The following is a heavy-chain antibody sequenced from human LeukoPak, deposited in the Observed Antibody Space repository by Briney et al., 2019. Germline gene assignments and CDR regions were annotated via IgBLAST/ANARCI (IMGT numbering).Heavy chain of an antibody. CDR1: GFTFGDYA. CDR3: ARLGDY. V-gene: IGHV3-23*01. D-gene: IGHD7-27*01. CDR2: ISGSGGST. J-gene: IGHJ4*02. Sequence: GGSLRLSCTASGFTFGDYAMSWVRQAPGKGLEWVSAISGSGGSTYYADSVKGRFTISRDNAKNSLYLQMNSLRAEDTAVYYCARLGDYWGQGTLVTVSS.